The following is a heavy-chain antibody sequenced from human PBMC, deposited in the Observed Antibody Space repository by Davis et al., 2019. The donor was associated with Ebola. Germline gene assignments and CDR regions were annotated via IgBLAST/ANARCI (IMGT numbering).Heavy chain of an antibody. CDR3: ARADALAGNKDSYYGLDV. CDR2: ISPTSTYI. CDR1: GFAFNSYT. Sequence: GESLKISCAASGFAFNSYTMNWVRQAPGRGLEWVSSISPTSTYIYSAVSLRGRLTIPRDNAKNSLFLQLNNLRAEDTAVYYCARADALAGNKDSYYGLDVWGQGTTVTVSS. J-gene: IGHJ6*02. V-gene: IGHV3-21*01. D-gene: IGHD6-19*01.